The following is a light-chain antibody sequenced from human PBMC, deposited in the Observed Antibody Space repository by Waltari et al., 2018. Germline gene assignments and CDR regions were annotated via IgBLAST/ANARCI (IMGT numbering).Light chain of an antibody. CDR2: EVR. J-gene: IGLJ3*02. CDR1: SSDVRAYNY. Sequence: QSALTQPASVSGSPGQSLTISCTGTSSDVRAYNYVSWYQQKPGKALQLIIYEVRDRPPGVPNRFSGSKSGYTAFLTISGLQAEDEADYYCSSYTTSRTWVFG. CDR3: SSYTTSRTWV. V-gene: IGLV2-14*01.